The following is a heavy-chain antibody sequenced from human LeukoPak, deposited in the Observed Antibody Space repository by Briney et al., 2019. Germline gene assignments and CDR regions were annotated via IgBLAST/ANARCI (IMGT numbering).Heavy chain of an antibody. Sequence: PGRSLRLSCAASGFTFSSYAMHWVRQAPGKGLEWVAVISYDGSNKYYADSVKGRFTISRDNSKNTLYLQMNSLRAEDTAVYYCARDRRHNWNDGVFDYWGQGTLVTVSS. CDR2: ISYDGSNK. D-gene: IGHD1-1*01. CDR3: ARDRRHNWNDGVFDY. CDR1: GFTFSSYA. V-gene: IGHV3-30-3*01. J-gene: IGHJ4*02.